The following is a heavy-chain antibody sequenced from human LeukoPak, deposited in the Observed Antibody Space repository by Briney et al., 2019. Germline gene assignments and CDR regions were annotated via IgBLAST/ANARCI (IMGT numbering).Heavy chain of an antibody. D-gene: IGHD3-10*01. CDR1: GGSISSSSYY. CDR3: ARGGGFGSPPAY. Sequence: SETLSLTCTVSGGSISSSSYYWGWIRQPPGKGLEWIGSIYYSGSTYYNPSLKSRVTISVDTSKNQFSLKLSSVTAADTAVYYCARGGGFGSPPAYWGQGTLVTVSS. J-gene: IGHJ4*02. CDR2: IYYSGST. V-gene: IGHV4-39*07.